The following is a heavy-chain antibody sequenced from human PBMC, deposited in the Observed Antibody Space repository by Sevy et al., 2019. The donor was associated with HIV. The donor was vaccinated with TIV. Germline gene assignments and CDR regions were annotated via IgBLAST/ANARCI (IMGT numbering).Heavy chain of an antibody. V-gene: IGHV3-74*01. CDR2: IDTDGRDT. J-gene: IGHJ6*03. Sequence: GGSRRPSWVASGLIFSTDWMHWVRQAPGKGLVWVSRIDTDGRDTSYADSVKGRFTISRDNAKNTLYLQMNSLRAGDTAVYYCVRDRPGPKHYMDVWGKGTTVTVS. CDR3: VRDRPGPKHYMDV. CDR1: GLIFSTDW.